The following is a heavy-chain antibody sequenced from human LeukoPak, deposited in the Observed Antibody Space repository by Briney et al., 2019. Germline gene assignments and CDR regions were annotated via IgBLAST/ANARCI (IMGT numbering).Heavy chain of an antibody. CDR2: MNPDSGNT. CDR1: GYSFTNYD. V-gene: IGHV1-8*03. D-gene: IGHD3-3*01. CDR3: ARALNDFWSGYFHDY. J-gene: IGHJ4*02. Sequence: GASVKVSCKTSGYSFTNYDINWVRQATGQGLEWMGWMNPDSGNTGYAQKFQGRVAITRNTSISTAYMELSSLRSEDTAVYYCARALNDFWSGYFHDYWGQGTLVTVSS.